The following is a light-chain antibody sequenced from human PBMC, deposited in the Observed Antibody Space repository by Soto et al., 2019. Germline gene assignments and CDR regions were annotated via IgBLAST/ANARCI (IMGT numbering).Light chain of an antibody. Sequence: QSVLTQPASVSGSPGQSITISCTGTSSDVGSYNLVSWYQQHPGKAPKLMIYEGSKRPSGVSNRFSGSKSANSASLTISGLQAEDEAVYYCCSFAGSSPLFGGGTTLTVL. V-gene: IGLV2-23*01. CDR2: EGS. CDR1: SSDVGSYNL. CDR3: CSFAGSSPL. J-gene: IGLJ2*01.